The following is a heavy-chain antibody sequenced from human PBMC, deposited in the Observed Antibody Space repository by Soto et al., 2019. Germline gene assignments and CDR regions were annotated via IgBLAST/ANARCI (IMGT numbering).Heavy chain of an antibody. J-gene: IGHJ5*02. CDR3: ARYDAESGSNKLDP. V-gene: IGHV4-61*01. CDR2: IYYTGNT. CDR1: GGSVSSRSHF. Sequence: QVQLQESGPGVVKPSDTLSVTCTVSGGSVSSRSHFWSWLRQPPGGGLQWIGYIYYTGNTNYSPSLKSRATLSVDTSRNQFSLRLTSVTAADTAIYYCARYDAESGSNKLDPWGQGTLVTVSS. D-gene: IGHD5-12*01.